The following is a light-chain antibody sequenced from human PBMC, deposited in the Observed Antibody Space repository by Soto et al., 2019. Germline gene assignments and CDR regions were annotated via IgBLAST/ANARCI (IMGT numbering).Light chain of an antibody. CDR1: QSINNW. CDR2: KTS. CDR3: QQSKSFSLT. V-gene: IGKV1-5*03. Sequence: DIQMTQSPSTLSASVGDRVTITCRASQSINNWLAWYQQKPGKAPKLLIYKTSDLESGVPSRFSGSGSGTEFSLTISSLQPDEFATYACQQSKSFSLTFGGGTRVEVK. J-gene: IGKJ4*01.